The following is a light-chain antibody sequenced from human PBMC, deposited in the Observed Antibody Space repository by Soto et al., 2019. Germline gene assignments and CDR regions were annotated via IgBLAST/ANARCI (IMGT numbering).Light chain of an antibody. V-gene: IGKV3-20*01. Sequence: EIVLTQSPGTLSLSPGERATLSCRASQNVRSPYLAWYQQKPGQAPRLIIYAASIRAAGIPDRFSGSGSGTDFTLTISRLEPEDFAVYYCQQYGSSAWTFGQGTKVEIK. CDR3: QQYGSSAWT. J-gene: IGKJ1*01. CDR2: AAS. CDR1: QNVRSPY.